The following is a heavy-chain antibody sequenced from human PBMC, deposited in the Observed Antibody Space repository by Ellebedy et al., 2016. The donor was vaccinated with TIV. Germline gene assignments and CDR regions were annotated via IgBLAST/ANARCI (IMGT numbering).Heavy chain of an antibody. J-gene: IGHJ4*02. Sequence: GGSLRLSXAASGFTLSDYYMSWIRQAPGQGLEWVARVNGLFGATFYPDSVKGRFIISRDISNNTLFLQMNSLRTEDTATYYCARDDARDGGYFDYWGQGIPVTVSS. CDR2: VNGLFGAT. V-gene: IGHV3-11*01. D-gene: IGHD2-15*01. CDR1: GFTLSDYY. CDR3: ARDDARDGGYFDY.